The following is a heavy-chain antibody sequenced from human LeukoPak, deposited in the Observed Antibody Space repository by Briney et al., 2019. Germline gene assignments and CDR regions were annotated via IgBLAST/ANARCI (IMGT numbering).Heavy chain of an antibody. V-gene: IGHV3-23*01. CDR3: AQDRGTEVGATKGLDH. CDR1: GFTFSGYS. CDR2: ISGSGNST. J-gene: IGHJ4*02. Sequence: GGSLRLSCAASGFTFSGYSLNWVRQAPGKGLEWVSIISGSGNSTYYADSVKGRFTISRDNSKNTLYLQMNSLRAEDSALYYCAQDRGTEVGATKGLDHWGQGTLVTVSS. D-gene: IGHD1-26*01.